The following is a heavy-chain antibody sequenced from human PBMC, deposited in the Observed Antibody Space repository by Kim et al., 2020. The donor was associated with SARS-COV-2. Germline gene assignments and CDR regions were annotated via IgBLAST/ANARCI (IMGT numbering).Heavy chain of an antibody. CDR3: ARRLFYGDSSGYYYWFDP. Sequence: GESLKISCKGSGYSFTSYWIGWVRQMPGKGLEWMGIIYPGDSDTRYSPSFQGQVTISADKSISTAYLQWSSLKASDTAMYYCARRLFYGDSSGYYYWFDPWGQGTLVTVSS. V-gene: IGHV5-51*01. D-gene: IGHD3-22*01. J-gene: IGHJ5*02. CDR2: IYPGDSDT. CDR1: GYSFTSYW.